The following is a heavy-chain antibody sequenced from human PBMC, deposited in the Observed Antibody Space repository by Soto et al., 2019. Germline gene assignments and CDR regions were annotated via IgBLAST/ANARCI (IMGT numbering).Heavy chain of an antibody. D-gene: IGHD6-25*01. CDR1: GGSISSGDYY. V-gene: IGHV4-30-4*01. CDR2: MYYGGTT. J-gene: IGHJ2*01. CDR3: ARGRGIAAAGHWYFDL. Sequence: QVQLQGSGPGLVKPSQTLSLTCSVSGGSISSGDYYWSWIRQPPGKGLEWIGYMYYGGTTYYNPSLKNRITISVDTSKNQFSRKLTTVIAADTAVYYCARGRGIAAAGHWYFDLWGRGTLVTVSS.